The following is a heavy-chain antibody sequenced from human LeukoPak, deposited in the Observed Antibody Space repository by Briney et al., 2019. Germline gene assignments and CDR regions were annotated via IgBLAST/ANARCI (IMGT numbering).Heavy chain of an antibody. CDR2: MKPDGSEI. Sequence: GGSLRLSCAASGFTFTTYWMSWVRQAPGKGLEWVANMKPDGSEIFYVDSVKGRFTISRDNAMNTLYLQMNSLRAEDTAVYYCATSDTAEAELGYWGQGTLVTVSS. V-gene: IGHV3-7*01. CDR1: GFTFTTYW. J-gene: IGHJ4*02. D-gene: IGHD5-18*01. CDR3: ATSDTAEAELGY.